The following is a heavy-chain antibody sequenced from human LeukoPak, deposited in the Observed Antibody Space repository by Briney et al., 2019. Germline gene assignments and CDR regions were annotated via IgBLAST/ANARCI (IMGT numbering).Heavy chain of an antibody. D-gene: IGHD2-21*01. Sequence: GESLKISCAASGFTFSDYYMTWIRQAPGKGLEWVSHISRSSGTIYYADSVQGRFTVSRDNGKKSLYLQMSYLRAEDTAVYYCVREAKMTNILWGQGTLVTVSS. CDR3: VREAKMTNIL. CDR1: GFTFSDYY. J-gene: IGHJ4*02. V-gene: IGHV3-11*01. CDR2: ISRSSGTI.